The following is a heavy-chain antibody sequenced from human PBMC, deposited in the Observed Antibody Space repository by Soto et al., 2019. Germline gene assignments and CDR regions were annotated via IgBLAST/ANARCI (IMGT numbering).Heavy chain of an antibody. V-gene: IGHV4-59*08. CDR3: ARRVRYSSGWFFDY. D-gene: IGHD6-19*01. Sequence: PSETLSLTCPVSGGTISSYYWSWIRQPPGKGLEWIGYIYYSGSTNYNPSLKSRVTISVDTSKNQFSLKLSPVTAADTAVYYCARRVRYSSGWFFDYWGQGTLVTVSS. CDR1: GGTISSYY. CDR2: IYYSGST. J-gene: IGHJ4*02.